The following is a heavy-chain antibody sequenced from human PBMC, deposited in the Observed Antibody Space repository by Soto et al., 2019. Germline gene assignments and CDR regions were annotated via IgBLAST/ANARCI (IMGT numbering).Heavy chain of an antibody. J-gene: IGHJ4*02. V-gene: IGHV1-69*01. D-gene: IGHD3-22*01. CDR2: IIPIFGTA. CDR1: GGSFNRHT. CDR3: ARGWGYDSTDYYYAY. Sequence: QVQLVQSGAEVRQPGSSVRVSCKASGGSFNRHTISWVRQAPGQGLEWMGGIIPIFGTANHAQKFQGRVTIIADESTSTVYMELSSLRSDDTAIYYCARGWGYDSTDYYYAYWGQGTLVIVSS.